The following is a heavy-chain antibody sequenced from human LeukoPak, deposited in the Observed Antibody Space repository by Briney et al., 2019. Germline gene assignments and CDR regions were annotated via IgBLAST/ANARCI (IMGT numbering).Heavy chain of an antibody. CDR1: GGSISSYY. CDR3: VGGGPGSGHYFYMDV. V-gene: IGHV4-59*01. Sequence: PSETLSLTCTVSGGSISSYYWNWIRQPPGKGLEWLGYVFYNGATNYNPSLQSRVTISVDTSKNQFSLTLTSVTAADTAVYSCVGGGPGSGHYFYMDVWGRGTTVTVSS. CDR2: VFYNGAT. J-gene: IGHJ6*03. D-gene: IGHD1-14*01.